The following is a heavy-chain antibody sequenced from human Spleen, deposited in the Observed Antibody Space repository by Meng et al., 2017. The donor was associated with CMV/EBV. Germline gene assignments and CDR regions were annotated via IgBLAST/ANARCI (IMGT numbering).Heavy chain of an antibody. CDR3: ARGGVGLVATFPN. Sequence: KASGYTFSNYGISWVRQAPGQGLEWMGWISAYNGNTNYAQNLQGRVTMTTDTSTSTAYMELMSLRSDDTAVYYCARGGVGLVATFPNWGQGTLVTVSS. V-gene: IGHV1-18*01. CDR2: ISAYNGNT. J-gene: IGHJ4*02. D-gene: IGHD5-12*01. CDR1: GYTFSNYG.